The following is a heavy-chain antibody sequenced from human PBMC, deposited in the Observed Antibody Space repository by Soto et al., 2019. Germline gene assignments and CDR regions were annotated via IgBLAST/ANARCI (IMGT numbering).Heavy chain of an antibody. CDR2: FDPESGET. CDR1: GYTLTELS. V-gene: IGHV1-24*01. D-gene: IGHD1-26*01. Sequence: GASVKVSCKVSGYTLTELSMHWVQQAPGKGLEWMGGFDPESGETIYAQKFQGRVTMTEDTSTDTAYMELSSLRSEATAVYYCATDKAVGATSEAFDYWGQGTLVTVSS. CDR3: ATDKAVGATSEAFDY. J-gene: IGHJ4*02.